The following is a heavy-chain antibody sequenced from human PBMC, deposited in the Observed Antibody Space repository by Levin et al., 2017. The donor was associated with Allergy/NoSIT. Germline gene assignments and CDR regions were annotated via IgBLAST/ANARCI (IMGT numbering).Heavy chain of an antibody. CDR3: ARVAGYSYGYYFDY. D-gene: IGHD5-18*01. CDR2: IYFSGST. Sequence: SETLSLICSVSGGSITITSYYWGWIRQPPGKGLEWIGNIYFSGSTYYSPSLKSRVTMSVDRSKNQFSLKLSYVTAADTAVYYCARVAGYSYGYYFDYWGPGTLVTVSS. CDR1: GGSITITSYY. V-gene: IGHV4-39*07. J-gene: IGHJ4*02.